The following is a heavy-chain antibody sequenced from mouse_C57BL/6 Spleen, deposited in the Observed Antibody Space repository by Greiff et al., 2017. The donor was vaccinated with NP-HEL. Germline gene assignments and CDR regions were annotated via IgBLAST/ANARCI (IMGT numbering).Heavy chain of an antibody. CDR2: INPNNGGT. J-gene: IGHJ2*01. D-gene: IGHD3-3*01. V-gene: IGHV1-26*01. Sequence: VQLQQSGPELVKPGASVKISCKASGYTFTDYYMNWVKQSHGKSLEWIGDINPNNGGTSYNQKFKGKATLTVDKSSSTAYMELRSLTSEDSAVYYCAREGWDDYWGQGTTLTVSS. CDR3: AREGWDDY. CDR1: GYTFTDYY.